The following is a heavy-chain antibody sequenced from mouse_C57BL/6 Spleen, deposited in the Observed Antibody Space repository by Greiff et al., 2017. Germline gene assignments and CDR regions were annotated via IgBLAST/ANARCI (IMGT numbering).Heavy chain of an antibody. Sequence: EVQLQQSGPELVKPGASVKMSCKASGYTFTDYNMHWVKQSHGKSLEWIGYINPNNGGTSYNQKFKGKATLTVNKSSSTAYMELRSLTSEDSAVYYCARPYYRTYEGFAYWGKGTLVTVSA. CDR3: ARPYYRTYEGFAY. CDR2: INPNNGGT. CDR1: GYTFTDYN. D-gene: IGHD2-5*01. J-gene: IGHJ3*01. V-gene: IGHV1-22*01.